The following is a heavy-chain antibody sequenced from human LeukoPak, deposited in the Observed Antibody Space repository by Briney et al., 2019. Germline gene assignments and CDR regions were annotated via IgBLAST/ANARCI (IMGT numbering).Heavy chain of an antibody. CDR3: ARDHGYSYDRFLDY. CDR2: IKQDGSDK. V-gene: IGHV3-7*05. D-gene: IGHD5-18*01. Sequence: GGSLRLSCAASGFTFSSYWMSWVRQAPGKGLEWVANIKQDGSDKYYLDSVKGRFTISRDNAKNSLYLQMNSLRAEDTAVYYCARDHGYSYDRFLDYWGQGTLVTVSS. CDR1: GFTFSSYW. J-gene: IGHJ4*02.